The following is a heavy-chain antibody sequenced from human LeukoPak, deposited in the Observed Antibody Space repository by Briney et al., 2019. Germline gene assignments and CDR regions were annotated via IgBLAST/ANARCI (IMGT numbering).Heavy chain of an antibody. V-gene: IGHV3-21*06. CDR2: ISGSRDFI. D-gene: IGHD1-26*01. CDR3: ARALVGAAFDT. Sequence: GGSLRLSCTASGFTFNVYAMHWVRQVPGEGPEWISSISGSRDFIFYADSVKGRFTISRDNAKNSLYLDMNSLRVEDTAVYFFARALVGAAFDTWGQGALVTISS. J-gene: IGHJ4*02. CDR1: GFTFNVYA.